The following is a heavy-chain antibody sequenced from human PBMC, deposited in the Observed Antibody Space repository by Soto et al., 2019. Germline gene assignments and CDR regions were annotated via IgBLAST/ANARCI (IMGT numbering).Heavy chain of an antibody. D-gene: IGHD6-13*01. CDR2: VSYDGSNK. CDR1: GLIFSSYV. CDR3: AREIATTGLYYFDY. J-gene: IGHJ4*02. V-gene: IGHV3-30*03. Sequence: GALRLSCSASGLIFSSYVIHWVRQAPDKGLEWVASVSYDGSNKYYTDSVKGRFTISRDNSKNTMYLQVHSLRAEDTAVYYCAREIATTGLYYFDYWGQGTLVTVSS.